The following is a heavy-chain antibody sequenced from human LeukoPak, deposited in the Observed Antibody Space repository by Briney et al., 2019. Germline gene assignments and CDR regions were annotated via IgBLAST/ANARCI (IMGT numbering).Heavy chain of an antibody. CDR2: IRYDGSNK. V-gene: IGHV3-30*02. CDR1: GFTFSSYG. D-gene: IGHD5-12*01. J-gene: IGHJ4*02. CDR3: AKDWESGYEIHYFDY. Sequence: GGSLRLSCAASGFTFSSYGMHWVRQAPGKGLEWVAFIRYDGSNKYYADSVKGRFTISRDNSKNTLYLQMNSLRAEDTAVYYCAKDWESGYEIHYFDYWGQGTLVTVSS.